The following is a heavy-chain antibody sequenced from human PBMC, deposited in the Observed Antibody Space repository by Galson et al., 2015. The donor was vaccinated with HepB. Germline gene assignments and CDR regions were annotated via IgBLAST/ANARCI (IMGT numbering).Heavy chain of an antibody. CDR1: GYTFTAFA. D-gene: IGHD6-25*01. CDR3: AIAAY. V-gene: IGHV1-3*04. J-gene: IGHJ4*02. CDR2: INTGNGNT. Sequence: SVKVSCKASGYTFTAFAIHWVRQAPGQRLEWMGWINTGNGNTMYSQEFQGRVTITRDTSATTAYMELSSLRPADTAIYYCAIAAYWGQGTLVTVSS.